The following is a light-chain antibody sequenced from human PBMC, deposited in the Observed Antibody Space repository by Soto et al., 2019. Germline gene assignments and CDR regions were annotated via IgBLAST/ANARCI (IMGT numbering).Light chain of an antibody. J-gene: IGKJ1*01. CDR2: KAS. CDR1: QTISTL. V-gene: IGKV1-5*03. CDR3: QQYSTYPWT. Sequence: DIQMTQSPSTLSASVGDRVTITCRASQTISTLLAWYQQRPWKAPNLLIYKASSLESGVPSRFSGSGSGTEFTLTISSLQPDDFATYFCQQYSTYPWTFGQGTKVEVK.